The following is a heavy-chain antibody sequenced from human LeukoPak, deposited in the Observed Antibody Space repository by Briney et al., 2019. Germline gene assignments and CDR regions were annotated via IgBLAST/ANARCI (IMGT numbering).Heavy chain of an antibody. CDR2: IYTSGST. CDR1: GGSISSYY. CDR3: ARGGGYYDSSGYPDY. D-gene: IGHD3-22*01. V-gene: IGHV4-4*07. J-gene: IGHJ4*02. Sequence: SETLSLTCTVSGGSISSYYWSWIRQPAGKGLEWIGRIYTSGSTNYNPSLKSRVTMSVDTSKDQFSLKLSSVTAADTAVYYCARGGGYYDSSGYPDYWGQGTLVTVSS.